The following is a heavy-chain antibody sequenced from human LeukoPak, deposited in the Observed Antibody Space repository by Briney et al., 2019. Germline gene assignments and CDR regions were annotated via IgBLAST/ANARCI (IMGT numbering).Heavy chain of an antibody. V-gene: IGHV3-30-3*01. CDR2: ISYDGSNK. CDR1: GFTFSSYA. J-gene: IGHJ4*02. D-gene: IGHD3-3*01. CDR3: ARDHRYYDFWSGYPDY. Sequence: GGSLRLSCAASGFTFSSYAMHGVRQAPGKGLEGVAVISYDGSNKYYADSVKGRFTISRDNSKNTLYLQMNSLRAEDTAVYYCARDHRYYDFWSGYPDYWGQGTLVTVSS.